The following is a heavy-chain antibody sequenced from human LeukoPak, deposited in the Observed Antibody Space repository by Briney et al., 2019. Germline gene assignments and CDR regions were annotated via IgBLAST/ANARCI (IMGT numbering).Heavy chain of an antibody. V-gene: IGHV4-59*08. Sequence: PSETLSLTCTVSGGSTSSYYWSWIRQPPGKGLEWIGYIYYSGSTNYNPSLKSRVTISVDTSKNQFSLKLSSVTAADTAVYCCARHMGGYEPYYFDYWGQGTLVTVSS. D-gene: IGHD5-12*01. J-gene: IGHJ4*02. CDR1: GGSTSSYY. CDR3: ARHMGGYEPYYFDY. CDR2: IYYSGST.